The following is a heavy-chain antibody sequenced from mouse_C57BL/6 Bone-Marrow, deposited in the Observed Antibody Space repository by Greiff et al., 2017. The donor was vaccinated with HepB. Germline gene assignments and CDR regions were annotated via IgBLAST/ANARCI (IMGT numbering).Heavy chain of an antibody. V-gene: IGHV1-81*01. CDR1: GYTFTSYG. Sequence: QVQLQQSGAELARPGASVKLSCKASGYTFTSYGISWVKQRTGQGLEWIGEIYPRSGNTYYNEKFKGKATLTADKSSSTAYMELRSLTSEDSAVYFCAITTVVAPCYAMDYWGQGTSVTVSS. J-gene: IGHJ4*01. CDR2: IYPRSGNT. D-gene: IGHD1-1*01. CDR3: AITTVVAPCYAMDY.